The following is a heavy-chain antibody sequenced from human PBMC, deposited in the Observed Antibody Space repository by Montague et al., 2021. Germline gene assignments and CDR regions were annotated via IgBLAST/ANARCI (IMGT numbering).Heavy chain of an antibody. CDR2: ISGKSTNT. CDR1: GFTFSSRA. J-gene: IGHJ4*02. D-gene: IGHD2/OR15-2a*01. Sequence: SLRLSCAASGFTFSSRAMSWVRQAPGKGLEWVSSISGKSTNTYYIDSLKGRFTISRDNSKNTLFLQMNSLRAEDTAVYYCAKSLYASGGWGYYLDLWGQGTLVTVSS. V-gene: IGHV3-23*01. CDR3: AKSLYASGGWGYYLDL.